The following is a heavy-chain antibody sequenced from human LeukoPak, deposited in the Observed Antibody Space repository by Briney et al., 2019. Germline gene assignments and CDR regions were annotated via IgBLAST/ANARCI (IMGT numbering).Heavy chain of an antibody. CDR2: IYPGDSDT. CDR1: GYSFTSYW. Sequence: GESLKISCKGSGYSFTSYWIGWVRQMPGKGLGWMGIIYPGDSDTRYSPSFQGQVTISADKSFSTAYLQWSSLKASDTAMYYCARKSLYSYGEVGAFDIWGQGTMVTVSS. CDR3: ARKSLYSYGEVGAFDI. J-gene: IGHJ3*02. D-gene: IGHD5-18*01. V-gene: IGHV5-51*01.